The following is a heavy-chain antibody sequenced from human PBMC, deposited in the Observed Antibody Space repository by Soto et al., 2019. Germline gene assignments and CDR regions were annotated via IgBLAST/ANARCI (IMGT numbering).Heavy chain of an antibody. V-gene: IGHV3-23*01. Sequence: GGSLRLSCAASGFTPFNYAMSWVRQAPGKGLEWVSGLNGGGDGTYYADSVRGRFTISRDISKNMLFLQMNSLRDEDTGIYYCVRGPHYGAWVDYFDNWGQGTLVTVSS. CDR2: LNGGGDGT. J-gene: IGHJ4*02. CDR1: GFTPFNYA. CDR3: VRGPHYGAWVDYFDN. D-gene: IGHD3-10*01.